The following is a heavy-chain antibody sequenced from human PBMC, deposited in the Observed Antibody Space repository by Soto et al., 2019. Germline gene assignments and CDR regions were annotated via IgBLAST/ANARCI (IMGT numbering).Heavy chain of an antibody. V-gene: IGHV1-24*01. CDR1: GYTLTELS. CDR3: ATVYYYDSSGYYPFDY. J-gene: IGHJ4*02. Sequence: ASVKVSCKVSGYTLTELSMHWVRQAPGKGLEWMGGFDPEDGETIYAQKFQGRVTMTEDTSTDTAYMELSSLRSEDTAVYYCATVYYYDSSGYYPFDYWGQGTLVTVSS. D-gene: IGHD3-22*01. CDR2: FDPEDGET.